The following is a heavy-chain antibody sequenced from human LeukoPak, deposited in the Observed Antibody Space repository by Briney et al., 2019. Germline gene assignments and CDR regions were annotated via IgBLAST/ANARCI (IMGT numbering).Heavy chain of an antibody. CDR1: GGTFSSYA. V-gene: IGHV1-69*04. J-gene: IGHJ4*02. CDR2: IIPILGIA. Sequence: ASVKVSCKASGGTFSSYAISWVRQAPGQGLEWMGRIIPILGIANYAQKFQGRVTITADKSTSTAYMELSRLRSDDTAVYYCARDSFLDTVTTSGGDYWGQGTLVTVSS. CDR3: ARDSFLDTVTTSGGDY. D-gene: IGHD4-17*01.